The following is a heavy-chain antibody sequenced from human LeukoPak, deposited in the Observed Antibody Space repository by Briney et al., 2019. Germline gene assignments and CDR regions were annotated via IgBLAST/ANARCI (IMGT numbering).Heavy chain of an antibody. CDR3: AREGSITMIVEGGFDY. D-gene: IGHD3-22*01. Sequence: PSETLSLTCAVYGGSFSGYYWSWIRQPPGKGLEWVGEINHSGSTNYYPDVKSRVTISVGTSKNQFFLRLRSVTAADHAVYYCAREGSITMIVEGGFDYWGQGTLVTVSS. V-gene: IGHV4-34*01. J-gene: IGHJ4*02. CDR1: GGSFSGYY. CDR2: INHSGST.